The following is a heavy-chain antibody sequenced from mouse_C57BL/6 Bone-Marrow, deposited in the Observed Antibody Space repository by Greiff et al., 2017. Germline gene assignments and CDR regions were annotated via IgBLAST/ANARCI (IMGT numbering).Heavy chain of an antibody. D-gene: IGHD4-1*01. CDR1: GFTFSSYA. V-gene: IGHV5-4*01. Sequence: EVKVVESGGGLVKPGGSLKLSCAASGFTFSSYAMSWVRQTPEKRLEWVATISDGGSYTYYPDNVKGRFTISRDNAKNNLYLQMSHLKSEDTAMYYCARDQTGPDYWGQGTLVTVSA. J-gene: IGHJ3*01. CDR3: ARDQTGPDY. CDR2: ISDGGSYT.